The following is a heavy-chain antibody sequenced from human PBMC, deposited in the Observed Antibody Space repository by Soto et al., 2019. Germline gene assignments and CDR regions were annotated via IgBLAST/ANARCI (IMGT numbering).Heavy chain of an antibody. CDR2: INPSGGST. V-gene: IGHV1-46*01. CDR1: GYTFTSYY. J-gene: IGHJ4*02. D-gene: IGHD3-22*01. CDR3: TRDSSGYLGGDY. Sequence: QVQLVQSGAEVKKPGASVKVSCKASGYTFTSYYMHWVRQAPGKGLEWMGIINPSGGSTSYAQKSQARVTMTRDTSTSTVHMELRSLRSEDTAVYYCTRDSSGYLGGDYWGQGTLVTVSS.